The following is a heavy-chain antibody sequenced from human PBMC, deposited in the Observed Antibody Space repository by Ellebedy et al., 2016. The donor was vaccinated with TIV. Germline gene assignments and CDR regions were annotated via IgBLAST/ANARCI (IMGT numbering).Heavy chain of an antibody. CDR2: VNPNSGYT. D-gene: IGHD5-18*01. J-gene: IGHJ6*03. Sequence: ASVKVSXKASRYTFTSYDIHWVWQAPGQGLEWMGWVNPNSGYTGYAQMFQGRVTMTRNTSINTAYMELRSLRSDDTAVYYCGTPMVGDFSYYYMDVWGKGTTVTVSS. CDR1: RYTFTSYD. V-gene: IGHV1-8*01. CDR3: GTPMVGDFSYYYMDV.